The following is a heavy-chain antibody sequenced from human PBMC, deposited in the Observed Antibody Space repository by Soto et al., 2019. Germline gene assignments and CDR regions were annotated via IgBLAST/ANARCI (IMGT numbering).Heavy chain of an antibody. CDR3: ARDLDGLHDDTSGPFPRPG. Sequence: SETLSLTCTVSGGSISSDDYYWSWIRQAPGRGLEWIGYIHSSGSIYYNPSLKSRATMSIDTAGNQFSLKVSSVTVADTAVYYCARDLDGLHDDTSGPFPRPGWGQGTLVAVAS. CDR1: GGSISSDDYY. D-gene: IGHD3-22*01. V-gene: IGHV4-30-4*01. CDR2: IHSSGSI. J-gene: IGHJ1*01.